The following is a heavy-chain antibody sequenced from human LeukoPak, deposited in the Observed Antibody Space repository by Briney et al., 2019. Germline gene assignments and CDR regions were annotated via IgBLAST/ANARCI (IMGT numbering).Heavy chain of an antibody. Sequence: PSETLSLTCTVSGGSISSYYWSWIRQPPGKGLEWIGYIYYSGSTNYNPSLKSRVTISVDTSKNQFSLKLSSVTAADTAVYYCAKIPQDIVVVPAAPIFDYWGQGTLVTVSS. CDR3: AKIPQDIVVVPAAPIFDY. D-gene: IGHD2-2*01. V-gene: IGHV4-59*01. CDR1: GGSISSYY. CDR2: IYYSGST. J-gene: IGHJ4*02.